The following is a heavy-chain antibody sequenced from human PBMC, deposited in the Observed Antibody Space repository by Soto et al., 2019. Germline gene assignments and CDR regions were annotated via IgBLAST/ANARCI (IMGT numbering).Heavy chain of an antibody. CDR1: RASVNVGGYS. D-gene: IGHD2-15*01. Sequence: PSETLSLTCVVSRASVNVGGYSWSWIRQPPGKALEWIGYIYDSETTYYNPSLKSRVSISVEKSKNQFSLQLNSVTPEDTAVYFCARSEEDSDYYYYGLDVWGQGTTVTVSS. CDR3: ARSEEDSDYYYYGLDV. J-gene: IGHJ6*02. CDR2: IYDSETT. V-gene: IGHV4-30-2*05.